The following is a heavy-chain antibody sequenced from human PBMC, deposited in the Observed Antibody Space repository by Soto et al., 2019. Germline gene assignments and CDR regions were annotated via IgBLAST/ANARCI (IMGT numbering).Heavy chain of an antibody. D-gene: IGHD3-10*01. CDR3: AWSSVRGGAAFDV. CDR2: IYYTGST. V-gene: IGHV4-31*03. Sequence: PSETLSLTCSVSGGSISSDGYYWTWIRQHPGKGLERNGYIYYTGSTYYNPSLKSRVAISVDRPKNLFSLQLSSLTAADTAVYYCAWSSVRGGAAFDVWGQGTMVT. CDR1: GGSISSDGYY. J-gene: IGHJ3*01.